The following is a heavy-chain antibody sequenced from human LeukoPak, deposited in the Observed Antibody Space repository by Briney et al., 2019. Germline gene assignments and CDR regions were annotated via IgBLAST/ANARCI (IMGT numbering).Heavy chain of an antibody. D-gene: IGHD3-3*01. CDR2: IYYSGST. Sequence: SQTLSLTCTVSGGSISSGGYYWSWIRQHPGKGLEWIGYIYYSGSTYYNPSLKGRVTISVDTSKNQFSLKLSSVTAADTAVYYCARVISSGLLRFSRNWFDPWGQGTLVTVSS. CDR3: ARVISSGLLRFSRNWFDP. CDR1: GGSISSGGYY. J-gene: IGHJ5*02. V-gene: IGHV4-31*03.